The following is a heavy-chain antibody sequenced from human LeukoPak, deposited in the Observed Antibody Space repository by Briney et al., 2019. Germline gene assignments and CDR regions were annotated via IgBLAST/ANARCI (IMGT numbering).Heavy chain of an antibody. CDR2: ISGSGGYT. V-gene: IGHV3-23*01. D-gene: IGHD6-13*01. Sequence: GGSLRLSCAVSGFTFSSYVMSWVRQAPGEGLEWVSGISGSGGYTYYADSVKGRFTISRDSYKNSLYLQMNSLRAEDTAVYYCAKGFQLEQLDRWDYWGQGTRVTVSS. J-gene: IGHJ4*02. CDR3: AKGFQLEQLDRWDY. CDR1: GFTFSSYV.